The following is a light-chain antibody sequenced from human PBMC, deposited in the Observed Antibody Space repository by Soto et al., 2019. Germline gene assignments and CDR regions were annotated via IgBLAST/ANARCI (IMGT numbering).Light chain of an antibody. J-gene: IGLJ3*02. Sequence: QSALTQPASVSRSPGQSITISCTGTSSDVGGYDYVSWYQQRPGKAPKLMIYDVSNRPSGVSNRFSGSKSGNTASLTISGLQAEDEAGYYCSSYTSISTWVFGGGTKLTVL. CDR2: DVS. V-gene: IGLV2-14*01. CDR3: SSYTSISTWV. CDR1: SSDVGGYDY.